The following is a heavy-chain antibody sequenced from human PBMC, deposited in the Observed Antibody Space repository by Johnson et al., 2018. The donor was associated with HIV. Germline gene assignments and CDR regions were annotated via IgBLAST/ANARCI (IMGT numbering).Heavy chain of an antibody. CDR3: ARTVTTLSGAFDI. CDR1: GFAFEDYA. Sequence: EVQLVESGGGLVQPGGSLRLSCAGSGFAFEDYAMSWVRQVPEKGLEWVSGINWNGGSTGYADSVKGRFTISRDNSKNTLYLQMNSLRAEDTAVYYCARTVTTLSGAFDIWGQGTMVTVSS. J-gene: IGHJ3*02. CDR2: INWNGGST. V-gene: IGHV3-20*04. D-gene: IGHD4-17*01.